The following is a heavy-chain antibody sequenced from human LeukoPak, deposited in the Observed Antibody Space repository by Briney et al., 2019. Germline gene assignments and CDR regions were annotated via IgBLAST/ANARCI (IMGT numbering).Heavy chain of an antibody. CDR2: ISSSSSTI. D-gene: IGHD6-13*01. J-gene: IGHJ4*02. CDR3: ARDRSSLIDY. Sequence: GGSLRLSCAASGFTFSSYSMNWVRQAPGKGLEWVSYISSSSSTIYYPDSVKGRFTISRDNAKNSLYLQMNSLRAEDTAVYYCARDRSSLIDYWGQGTLVTVSS. CDR1: GFTFSSYS. V-gene: IGHV3-48*04.